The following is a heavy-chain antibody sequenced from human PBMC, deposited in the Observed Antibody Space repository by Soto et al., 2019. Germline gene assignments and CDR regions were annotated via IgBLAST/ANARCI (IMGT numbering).Heavy chain of an antibody. Sequence: SETLSRTCTVSGASISSYYWSWIRQPAGKGLEWIGRIYTSGTTSYNPSLKSRVTMSLDTSKNQFSLKLSSVTAADTAVYYCARGFRAIDYGMDVWGQGTTVTVSS. CDR3: ARGFRAIDYGMDV. J-gene: IGHJ6*02. CDR2: IYTSGTT. CDR1: GASISSYY. D-gene: IGHD3-16*02. V-gene: IGHV4-4*07.